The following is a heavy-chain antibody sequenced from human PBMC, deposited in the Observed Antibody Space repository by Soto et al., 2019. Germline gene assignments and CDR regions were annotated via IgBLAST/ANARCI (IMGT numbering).Heavy chain of an antibody. Sequence: SVKVSCKASGGTFSSYAISWVRQAPGQGLEWMGGIIPIFGTANYAQKFQGRVTITADESTSTAYMELSSLRSEDTAVYYCARVTQWEPRDYYYYGMDVWGQGTTVTVSS. CDR1: GGTFSSYA. V-gene: IGHV1-69*13. CDR3: ARVTQWEPRDYYYYGMDV. D-gene: IGHD1-26*01. CDR2: IIPIFGTA. J-gene: IGHJ6*02.